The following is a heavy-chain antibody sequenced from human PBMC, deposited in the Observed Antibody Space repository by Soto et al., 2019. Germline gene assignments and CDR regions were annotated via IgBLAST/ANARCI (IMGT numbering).Heavy chain of an antibody. CDR2: IIPILGIA. J-gene: IGHJ4*02. Sequence: QVQLVQSGAEVKKPGSSVKVSCKASGGTFSSYTISWVRQAPGQGLEWMGRIIPILGIANYAQKFQGRVTITAEKSTSPAYMELSSLRSEDTAVYYCARDVTMILDYWGQGTLVTVSS. D-gene: IGHD3-22*01. CDR1: GGTFSSYT. V-gene: IGHV1-69*08. CDR3: ARDVTMILDY.